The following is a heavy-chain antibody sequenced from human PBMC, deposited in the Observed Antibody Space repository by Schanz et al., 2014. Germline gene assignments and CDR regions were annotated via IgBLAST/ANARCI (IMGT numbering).Heavy chain of an antibody. D-gene: IGHD2-21*01. CDR2: ISYDENNE. V-gene: IGHV3-30*04. CDR1: RFTISRNP. Sequence: QVQLVESGGGVVQPGRSLRLSCTGSRFTISRNPIHWVRQAPGKGLEWVAVISYDENNEDYADSVKGRFSISRDNSQNTLYLQMSSLRAEDTALYYCTKGLLPVRALADVFDVWGQGTMVTVSS. CDR3: TKGLLPVRALADVFDV. J-gene: IGHJ3*01.